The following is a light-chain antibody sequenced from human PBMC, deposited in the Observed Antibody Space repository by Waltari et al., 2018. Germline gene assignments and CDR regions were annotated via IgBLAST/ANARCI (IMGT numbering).Light chain of an antibody. CDR1: QSLSST. V-gene: IGKV3-15*01. CDR3: QERGRT. J-gene: IGKJ1*01. CDR2: GAS. Sequence: IVMTQSPATLSVSPGEGATLSCKASQSLSSTLAWYQQKPGQLPRLLIYGASTRATGIPGRCSGSGAGTEFTLTISSLQAEDFAVYYCQERGRTFGQGTKVEIK.